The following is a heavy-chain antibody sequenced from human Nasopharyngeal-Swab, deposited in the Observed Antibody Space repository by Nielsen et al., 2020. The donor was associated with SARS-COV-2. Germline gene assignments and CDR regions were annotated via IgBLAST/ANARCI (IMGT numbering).Heavy chain of an antibody. CDR2: ISIGGGGTT. V-gene: IGHV3-23*01. CDR1: GFTFSNYA. CDR3: ARVKVDSSGPLDY. D-gene: IGHD3-22*01. Sequence: GESLKISCAASGFTFSNYAMSWVRQAPGKGLEWVSVISIGGGGTTFYADSVKGRFTISRDNSKNTLFLQMNSLRAEDTAVYYCARVKVDSSGPLDYWGQGTLVTVSS. J-gene: IGHJ4*02.